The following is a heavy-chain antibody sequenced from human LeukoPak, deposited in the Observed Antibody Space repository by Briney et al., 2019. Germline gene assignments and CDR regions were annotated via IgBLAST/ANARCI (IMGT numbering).Heavy chain of an antibody. CDR1: GGSISSYY. D-gene: IGHD3-3*01. Sequence: SETLSLTCTVSGGSISSYYWSWIRQPPGKGLEWIGYIYYSGSTNYNPSLKSRVTISVDTSKNQFSLKLSSVTAADTAVYYSARHSSDYDFWSGYYTIGEYYFDYWGQGTLVTVSS. J-gene: IGHJ4*02. CDR2: IYYSGST. V-gene: IGHV4-59*08. CDR3: ARHSSDYDFWSGYYTIGEYYFDY.